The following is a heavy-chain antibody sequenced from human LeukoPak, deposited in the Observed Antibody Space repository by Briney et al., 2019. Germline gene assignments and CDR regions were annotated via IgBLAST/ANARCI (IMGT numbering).Heavy chain of an antibody. CDR2: INHSGST. CDR3: ASPSIAVAGTVSYYYMDV. V-gene: IGHV4-34*01. Sequence: SETLSLTCAVYGESFSGYYWSWIRQPPGKGLEWIEEINHSGSTNYNPSLKSRVTISVDTSKNQFSLKLSSVTAADTAVYYCASPSIAVAGTVSYYYMDVWGKGTTVTISS. D-gene: IGHD6-19*01. CDR1: GESFSGYY. J-gene: IGHJ6*03.